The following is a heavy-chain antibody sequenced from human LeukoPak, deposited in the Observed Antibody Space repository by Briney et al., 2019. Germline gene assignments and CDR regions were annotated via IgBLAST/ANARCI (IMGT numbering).Heavy chain of an antibody. D-gene: IGHD5-18*01. J-gene: IGHJ3*02. CDR1: GYTFTSYG. Sequence: GASVKVSCKASGYTFTSYGISWVRQAPGQGLEWMGWISAYNGNTNYAQKLQGRVTMTTDTSTSTAYMELRSLRSDDTAVYYCAREGGSMQLWWTPQTRDAFDIWGQGTMVTVSS. CDR2: ISAYNGNT. V-gene: IGHV1-18*01. CDR3: AREGGSMQLWWTPQTRDAFDI.